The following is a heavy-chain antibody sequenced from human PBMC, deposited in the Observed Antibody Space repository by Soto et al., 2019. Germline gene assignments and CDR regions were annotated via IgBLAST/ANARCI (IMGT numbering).Heavy chain of an antibody. CDR3: ARTRLDCRITSCYEY. D-gene: IGHD2-2*01. J-gene: IGHJ4*02. V-gene: IGHV1-58*02. CDR1: GFTFTHSA. Sequence: SVKVSCKASGFTFTHSAMQWVRQARGQSLEWIGWVVVGSGNTNYAPKFQERVTITWDMSTFTVYMELRSLGSDDTAVYYCARTRLDCRITSCYEYWGEGTLVTVSS. CDR2: VVVGSGNT.